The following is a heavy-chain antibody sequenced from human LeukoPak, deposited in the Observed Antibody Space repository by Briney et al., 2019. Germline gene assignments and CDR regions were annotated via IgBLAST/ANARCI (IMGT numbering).Heavy chain of an antibody. CDR2: TYTRGST. V-gene: IGHV4-4*07. CDR1: GGSIGTYY. D-gene: IGHD4-17*01. Sequence: SETLSLTCTVSGGSIGTYYWSWIRQPAGKGLEWIGRTYTRGSTNYNPSLKSRVTMSVDTSKNQFSLKLISVTAADTAVYYCVRGDDYGDFKNWGQGTLVTVSS. J-gene: IGHJ1*01. CDR3: VRGDDYGDFKN.